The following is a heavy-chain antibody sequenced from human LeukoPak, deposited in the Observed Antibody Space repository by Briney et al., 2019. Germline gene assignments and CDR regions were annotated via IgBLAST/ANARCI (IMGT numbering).Heavy chain of an antibody. D-gene: IGHD5-18*01. Sequence: ASETLSLTCTVSGGSISSGGYYWSWIRQHPGKGLEWIGYIYYSGSTYYNPSLKSRVTISVDTSKNQFSLKLSSVTAADTAVYYCARAERGYSYGLYYYYYMDVWGKGTTVTVSS. CDR2: IYYSGST. CDR3: ARAERGYSYGLYYYYYMDV. CDR1: GGSISSGGYY. V-gene: IGHV4-31*03. J-gene: IGHJ6*03.